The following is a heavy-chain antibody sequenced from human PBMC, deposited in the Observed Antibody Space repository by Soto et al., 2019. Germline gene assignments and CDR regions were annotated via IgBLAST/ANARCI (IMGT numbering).Heavy chain of an antibody. Sequence: PGGSLRLSCAASGFTFSSYAMSWVRQAPGKGLEWVSAISGSGGSTYYADSVKGRFTISRDNSKNTLYLQMNSLRAEDTAVYYYVKDGHWVSWYGTLDYWGKGTRFSVSS. CDR1: GFTFSSYA. CDR2: ISGSGGST. V-gene: IGHV3-23*01. J-gene: IGHJ4*02. CDR3: VKDGHWVSWYGTLDY. D-gene: IGHD6-13*01.